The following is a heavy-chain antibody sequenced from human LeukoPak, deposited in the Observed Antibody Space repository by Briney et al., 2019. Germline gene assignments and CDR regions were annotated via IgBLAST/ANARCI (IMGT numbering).Heavy chain of an antibody. CDR2: IYYSGST. D-gene: IGHD2-15*01. Sequence: PSETLSLTCTVSGGSISSSSYYWGWIRQPPGKGLEWIGSIYYSGSTYYNPSLKSRVTISVDTSKNQFSLKLSSVTAADTAVYYCAREAATQSYYYYYGMDVWGQGTTVTVSS. V-gene: IGHV4-39*07. CDR3: AREAATQSYYYYYGMDV. J-gene: IGHJ6*02. CDR1: GGSISSSSYY.